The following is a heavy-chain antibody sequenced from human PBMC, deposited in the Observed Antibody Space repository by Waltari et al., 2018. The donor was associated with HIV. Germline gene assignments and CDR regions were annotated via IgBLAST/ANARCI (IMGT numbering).Heavy chain of an antibody. V-gene: IGHV4-59*01. CDR3: ARNYCGGDCYHDY. CDR1: GGSISSYY. CDR2: IYYSGST. J-gene: IGHJ4*02. D-gene: IGHD2-21*02. Sequence: QVQLQESGPGLVKPSETLSLTCTVSGGSISSYYWSWIRQPPGKGLEWIGYIYYSGSTNYNPSLKSRVTISVDTSKNQFSLKLSSVTAADTAVYYCARNYCGGDCYHDYWGQGTLVTVSS.